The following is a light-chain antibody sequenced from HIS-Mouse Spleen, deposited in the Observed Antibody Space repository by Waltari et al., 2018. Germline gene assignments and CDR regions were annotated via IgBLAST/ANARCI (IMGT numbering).Light chain of an antibody. CDR3: QQSYSTPYT. Sequence: DIQITQSPSSLSAPVGDSVIFTCPASQSISSYLNWYQQKPGKAPKLLIYAASSLQSGVPSRFSGSGSGTDFTLTISSLQPEDFATYYCQQSYSTPYTFGQGTKLEIK. J-gene: IGKJ2*01. CDR2: AAS. CDR1: QSISSY. V-gene: IGKV1-39*01.